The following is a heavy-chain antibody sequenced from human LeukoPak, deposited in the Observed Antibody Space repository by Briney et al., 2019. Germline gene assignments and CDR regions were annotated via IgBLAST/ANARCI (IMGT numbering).Heavy chain of an antibody. J-gene: IGHJ3*02. V-gene: IGHV3-30*03. CDR3: ARNSPGPVGAFDI. D-gene: IGHD3-3*01. CDR2: ISYDGSNK. CDR1: GFTFSSYG. Sequence: GGSLRLSCAASGFTFSSYGMHRVRQAPGKGLEWVAVISYDGSNKYYADSVKGRFTISRDNSKNTLYLQMNSLRAEDTAVYYCARNSPGPVGAFDIWGQGTMVTVSS.